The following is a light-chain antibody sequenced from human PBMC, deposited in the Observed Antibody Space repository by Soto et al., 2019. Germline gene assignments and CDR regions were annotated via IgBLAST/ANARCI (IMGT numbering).Light chain of an antibody. Sequence: AIRMTHSPSSLSASTGDRVTITCRASQGISSYLAWYQQKPGKAPKLLIYAASTLQSGVPSRFSRSGSGKDFTLTISCLQSEDYPTYYCQQYYSYPRTFGQGSKV. CDR2: AAS. J-gene: IGKJ1*01. CDR3: QQYYSYPRT. V-gene: IGKV1-8*01. CDR1: QGISSY.